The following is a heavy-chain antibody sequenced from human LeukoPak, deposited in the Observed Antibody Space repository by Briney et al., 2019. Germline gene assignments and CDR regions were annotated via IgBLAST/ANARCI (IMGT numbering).Heavy chain of an antibody. CDR2: IYHSRST. Sequence: PSETLSLTCTVSGYSISSGYYWGWIRQPPGKGLEWIGSIYHSRSTYYNPSLKSRVTISVDTSKNQFSLKLSSVTAADTAVYYCARSTVVNNLDYWGQGTLVTVSS. CDR1: GYSISSGYY. V-gene: IGHV4-38-2*02. D-gene: IGHD2-21*01. J-gene: IGHJ4*02. CDR3: ARSTVVNNLDY.